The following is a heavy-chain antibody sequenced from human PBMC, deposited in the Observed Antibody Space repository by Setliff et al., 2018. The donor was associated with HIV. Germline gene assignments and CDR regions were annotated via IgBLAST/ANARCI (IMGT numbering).Heavy chain of an antibody. CDR2: IHSSGST. Sequence: SETLSLTCTVSGGSISGYHWRWIRQPAVKGLEWIGRIHSSGSTSYNPSLKSRVTMSVDASKNQFSLKVNSVTAADTAVYYCAKDLHPGYFDDWGQGTLVTVSS. J-gene: IGHJ4*02. V-gene: IGHV4-4*07. CDR3: AKDLHPGYFDD. CDR1: GGSISGYH.